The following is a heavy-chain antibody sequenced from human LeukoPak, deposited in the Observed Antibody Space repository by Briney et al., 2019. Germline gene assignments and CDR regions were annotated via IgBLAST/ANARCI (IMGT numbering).Heavy chain of an antibody. Sequence: GGSLRLSCAGSGFSFSDFYMDWVRQAPGKGLEWVSRIRNKLNSYTTRYAASVEGRFTISRDDLRNSLYLQMNSLKTEDTAVYYCARVNWNDGDYFDYWGQGTLVTVSS. D-gene: IGHD1-1*01. CDR3: ARVNWNDGDYFDY. J-gene: IGHJ4*02. CDR2: IRNKLNSYTT. CDR1: GFSFSDFY. V-gene: IGHV3-72*01.